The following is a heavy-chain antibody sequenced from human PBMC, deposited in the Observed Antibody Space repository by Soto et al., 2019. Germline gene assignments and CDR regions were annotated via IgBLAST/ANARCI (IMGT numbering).Heavy chain of an antibody. CDR3: AREGVSGMDV. Sequence: QVQLVQSGAEVQKPGASVKVSCKASGYTFTSYDINWVRQATGQGLEWMGWMNPNRANTGYAQKFQGRANMDRNTLISTAYMELSSVRSEDTAVYYCAREGVSGMDVWGQGTTVTVS. J-gene: IGHJ6*02. CDR1: GYTFTSYD. CDR2: MNPNRANT. D-gene: IGHD3-16*01. V-gene: IGHV1-8*01.